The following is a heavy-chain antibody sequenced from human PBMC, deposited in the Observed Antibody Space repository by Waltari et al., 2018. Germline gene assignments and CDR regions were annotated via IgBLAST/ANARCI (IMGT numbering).Heavy chain of an antibody. V-gene: IGHV1-69*01. CDR1: GDTFRGDA. Sequence: QVQLVQSGPEVKKPGSSVMVSCKASGDTFRGDAVRWGRQAPGQGLEWRGGIIPIFGTANYAQKFQGRVTITADESTSTAYMELSSLRSEDTAVYYCARAANFWGGYYEGDDYWGQGTLVTVSS. D-gene: IGHD3-3*01. CDR3: ARAANFWGGYYEGDDY. CDR2: IIPIFGTA. J-gene: IGHJ4*02.